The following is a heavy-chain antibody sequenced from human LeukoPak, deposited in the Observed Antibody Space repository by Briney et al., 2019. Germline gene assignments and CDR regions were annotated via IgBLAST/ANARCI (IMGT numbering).Heavy chain of an antibody. CDR2: IYYSGST. Sequence: SETLSLTCTVPGGPISSYYWSWIRQPPGKGLEWIGYIYYSGSTNYNPSLKSRVTISVDTSKNQFSLKLSSVTAADTAVYYCARGYSSGWYLAKSRIYGMDVWGQGTTVTVSS. CDR3: ARGYSSGWYLAKSRIYGMDV. J-gene: IGHJ6*02. D-gene: IGHD6-19*01. CDR1: GGPISSYY. V-gene: IGHV4-59*01.